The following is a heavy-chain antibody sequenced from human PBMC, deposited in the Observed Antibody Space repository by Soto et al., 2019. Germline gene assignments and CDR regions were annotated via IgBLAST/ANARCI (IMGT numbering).Heavy chain of an antibody. Sequence: ASVKVSCKASGYTFSTYALHWVRQAPGQGLEWMGWINGGNGRTRYSQKFKDRVTISRDTPASTAYMELSGLRSEDTAVYYCARGKGMEENYYYYGMDVWGQGTTVTVSS. CDR2: INGGNGRT. V-gene: IGHV1-3*01. J-gene: IGHJ6*02. D-gene: IGHD1-1*01. CDR1: GYTFSTYA. CDR3: ARGKGMEENYYYYGMDV.